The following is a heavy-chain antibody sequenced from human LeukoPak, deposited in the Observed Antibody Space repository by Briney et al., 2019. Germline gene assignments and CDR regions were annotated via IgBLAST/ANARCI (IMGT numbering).Heavy chain of an antibody. CDR3: ARDLESIVGVVAATLIGY. Sequence: GGSLRLSCAASGFTLSSAGMHWVRQAPGKGLEWVAVISYDGNKKYYADSVKGRFTISRDNSKNTLYLQMNSQRAEDTAVYYCARDLESIVGVVAATLIGYWGQGTLVTVSS. CDR2: ISYDGNKK. CDR1: GFTLSSAG. J-gene: IGHJ4*02. V-gene: IGHV3-30*03. D-gene: IGHD2-15*01.